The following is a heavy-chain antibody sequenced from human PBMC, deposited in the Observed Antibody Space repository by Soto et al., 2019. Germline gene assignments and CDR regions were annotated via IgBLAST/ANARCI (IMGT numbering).Heavy chain of an antibody. V-gene: IGHV3-53*01. J-gene: IGHJ4*02. Sequence: GVLRLSCAASGFTVSSNYMSWVRQAPGKGLEWVSVIYSGGSTYYADSVKGRFTISRDNSKNTLYLQMNSLRAEDTAVYYCARESGDSSGYYFDYWGQGTLVTVSS. CDR3: ARESGDSSGYYFDY. D-gene: IGHD3-22*01. CDR1: GFTVSSNY. CDR2: IYSGGST.